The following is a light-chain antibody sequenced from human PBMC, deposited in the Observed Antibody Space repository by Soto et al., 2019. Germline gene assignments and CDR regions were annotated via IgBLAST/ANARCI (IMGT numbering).Light chain of an antibody. CDR3: QQRSNWLT. Sequence: EIVLTQSPATLSLSPGERATLSCRASQSVSSYLAWYQQKPGQAPRLLIYDASNRATGIPARFSGSGSVTNYTLTISSLAPEDFAVYYCQQRSNWLTFGGGTKVEIK. CDR2: DAS. J-gene: IGKJ4*01. CDR1: QSVSSY. V-gene: IGKV3-11*01.